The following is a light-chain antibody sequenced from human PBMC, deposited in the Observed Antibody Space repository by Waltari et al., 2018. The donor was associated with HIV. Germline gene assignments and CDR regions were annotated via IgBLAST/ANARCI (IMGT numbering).Light chain of an antibody. V-gene: IGLV1-40*01. CDR1: SSNIGAPYD. J-gene: IGLJ3*02. CDR2: GDS. Sequence: SVLTQPTSVSGAPGQDVTITCTGNSSNIGAPYDVHWYRQSPGTAPKLVIYGDSIRPSGVPARFSGSRSGASVSLDITGLRAEDEGDYYCQSYDIRLTGLWVFGGGTKLTVL. CDR3: QSYDIRLTGLWV.